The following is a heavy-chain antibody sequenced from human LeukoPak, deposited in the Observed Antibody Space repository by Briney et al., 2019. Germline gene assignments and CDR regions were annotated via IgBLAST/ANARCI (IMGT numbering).Heavy chain of an antibody. V-gene: IGHV3-30*02. CDR3: AKDEGYCSSTSCYRYYYYYYMDV. D-gene: IGHD2-2*01. CDR1: GFTFSSYG. J-gene: IGHJ6*03. CDR2: IRYDGSNK. Sequence: GGSLALSCAASGFTFSSYGMHWVRQAPGKGLEWVAFIRYDGSNKYYADSVKGRFTISRDNSKNTLYLQMNSLRAEDTAVYYCAKDEGYCSSTSCYRYYYYYYMDVWGKGTTVTVSS.